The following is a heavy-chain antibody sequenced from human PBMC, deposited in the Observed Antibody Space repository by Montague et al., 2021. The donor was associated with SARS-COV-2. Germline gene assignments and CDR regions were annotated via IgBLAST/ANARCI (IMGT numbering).Heavy chain of an antibody. CDR1: GGSISSYY. J-gene: IGHJ4*02. CDR2: IYYSGST. CDR3: ARDSHYYDSSGHFDY. V-gene: IGHV4-59*13. D-gene: IGHD3-22*01. Sequence: SETLSPTCTVSGGSISSYYWSWIRQPPGKGLEWIGYIYYSGSTNYNPSLKSRVTISVDTSKNQFSLKLSSVTAADTAVYYCARDSHYYDSSGHFDYWGQGTLVTVSS.